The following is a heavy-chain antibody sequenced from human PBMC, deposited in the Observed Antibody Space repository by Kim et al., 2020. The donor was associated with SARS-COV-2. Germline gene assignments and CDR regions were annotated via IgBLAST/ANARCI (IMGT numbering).Heavy chain of an antibody. V-gene: IGHV3-48*04. CDR3: ARVGGARNLDF. Sequence: GGSLRLSCAASGFTFSSYNINWVRQAPGKGLEWLSYISSSSSTIYYADSLKGRFTVSRDNAKNSLYLQMNSLRAEDTAVYYCARVGGARNLDFWGQGALVTVSS. CDR2: ISSSSSTI. D-gene: IGHD3-16*01. J-gene: IGHJ4*02. CDR1: GFTFSSYN.